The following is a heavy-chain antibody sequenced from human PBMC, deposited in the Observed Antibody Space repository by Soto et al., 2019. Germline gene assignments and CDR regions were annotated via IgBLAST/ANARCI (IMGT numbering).Heavy chain of an antibody. CDR2: MNPNSGNT. CDR1: GYTFTSYD. Sequence: ASVKVSCKASGYTFTSYDINWVRQATGQGLEWMGWMNPNSGNTGYAQKFQGRVTMTRNTSISTAYMELSSLRSEDTAVYYCARGEMWVRSQRPHYYYYYGMDVWGQGXTVTVYS. J-gene: IGHJ6*02. D-gene: IGHD6-25*01. V-gene: IGHV1-8*01. CDR3: ARGEMWVRSQRPHYYYYYGMDV.